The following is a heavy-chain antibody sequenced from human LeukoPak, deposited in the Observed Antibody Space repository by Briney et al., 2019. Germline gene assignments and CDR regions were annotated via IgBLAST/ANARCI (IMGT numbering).Heavy chain of an antibody. CDR3: ARGYCSGTSCYMFDS. V-gene: IGHV3-21*01. J-gene: IGHJ4*02. D-gene: IGHD2-2*01. Sequence: GGSLRLSCAGSGFNFIDNSMHWVRQAPGRGLEWVSSISSSKTYIYYRDSVKGRFTISRDNAKNSLFLQMNSLRVEDTAVYFCARGYCSGTSCYMFDSWGKGTRVIVSS. CDR2: ISSSKTYI. CDR1: GFNFIDNS.